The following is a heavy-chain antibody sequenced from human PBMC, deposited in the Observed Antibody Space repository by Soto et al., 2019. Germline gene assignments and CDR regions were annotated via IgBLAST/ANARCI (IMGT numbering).Heavy chain of an antibody. J-gene: IGHJ4*01. CDR3: AGGGGKYFGVNDF. CDR1: GYTFNTFG. Sequence: IQLVQSAGEVKRPGASVKVSCKASGYTFNTFGITWVRQAPGQGLEWMGCVSGYSDKRDYSRKLQDRITLTAGPSTTTSYMEVRSLTSTDTAVDYCAGGGGKYFGVNDFWGHGTLGTVSS. CDR2: VSGYSDKR. V-gene: IGHV1-18*01. D-gene: IGHD2-8*01.